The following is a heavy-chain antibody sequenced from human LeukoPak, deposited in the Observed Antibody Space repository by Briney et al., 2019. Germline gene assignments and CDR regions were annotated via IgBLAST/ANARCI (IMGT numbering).Heavy chain of an antibody. CDR1: GFTFNTHW. V-gene: IGHV3-7*01. D-gene: IGHD3-3*01. CDR2: INQDGSAK. CDR3: ARQPYYDFWSGSYPPFDY. Sequence: PGGSLRLSCAASGFTFNTHWMSWVRQAPGKGLDWVASINQDGSAKNYVDSVRGRFIISRDNAKNSLSLQMNSLRAEDTAMYYCARQPYYDFWSGSYPPFDYRGQGTLVTVSS. J-gene: IGHJ4*02.